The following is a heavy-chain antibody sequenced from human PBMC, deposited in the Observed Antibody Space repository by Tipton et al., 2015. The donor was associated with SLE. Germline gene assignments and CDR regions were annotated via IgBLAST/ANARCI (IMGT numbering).Heavy chain of an antibody. Sequence: SLRLSCAASGFTFSSYSMNWVRQAPGKGLEWVSSISSSSSYIYYADSVKGRFTISRDNAKNSLYLQMNSLRAEDTAVYYCAKTSTAAAIGFHLGYWGQGTLVTVSS. CDR2: ISSSSSYI. D-gene: IGHD2-2*02. J-gene: IGHJ4*02. V-gene: IGHV3-21*04. CDR1: GFTFSSYS. CDR3: AKTSTAAAIGFHLGY.